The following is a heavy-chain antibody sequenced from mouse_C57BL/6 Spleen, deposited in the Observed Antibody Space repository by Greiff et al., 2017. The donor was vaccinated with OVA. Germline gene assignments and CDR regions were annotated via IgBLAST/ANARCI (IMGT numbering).Heavy chain of an antibody. CDR1: GYAFSSYW. D-gene: IGHD2-14*01. CDR2: IYPGDGDT. CDR3: ARTRRGTSYWYFEV. J-gene: IGHJ1*03. V-gene: IGHV1-80*01. Sequence: VQLQQSGAELVKPGASVKISCKASGYAFSSYWMNWVKQRPGKGLEWIGQIYPGDGDTNYNGKFTGKATLTADKSSSTAYMQLSSLTSEDSAVYFCARTRRGTSYWYFEVWGTETTGTVSS.